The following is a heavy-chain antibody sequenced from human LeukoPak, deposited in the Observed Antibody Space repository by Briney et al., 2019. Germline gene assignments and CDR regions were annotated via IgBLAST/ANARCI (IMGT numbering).Heavy chain of an antibody. CDR2: IYYSGST. Sequence: ASETLSLTCTVSGGSISSSSYYWGWIRQPPGKGLEWIGSIYYSGSTYYNPSLKSRVTISVDTSKNQFSLKLSSVTAADTAVYYCARDTPRYCSSTSCRTFDYWGQGTLVTVSS. J-gene: IGHJ4*02. D-gene: IGHD2-2*01. CDR1: GGSISSSSYY. V-gene: IGHV4-39*07. CDR3: ARDTPRYCSSTSCRTFDY.